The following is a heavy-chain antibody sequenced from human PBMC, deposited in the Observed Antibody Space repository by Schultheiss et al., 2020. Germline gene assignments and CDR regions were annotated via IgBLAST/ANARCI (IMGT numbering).Heavy chain of an antibody. D-gene: IGHD2-15*01. CDR3: ARGVVVAATPIDY. J-gene: IGHJ4*02. Sequence: GGSLRLSCAASGFTFSSYGMHWVRQAPGKGLEWVSGISWNSGSIGYADSVKGRFTISRDNAKNSLYLQMNSLRAEDTAVYYCARGVVVAATPIDYWGQGTLVTVSS. CDR1: GFTFSSYG. CDR2: ISWNSGSI. V-gene: IGHV3-48*04.